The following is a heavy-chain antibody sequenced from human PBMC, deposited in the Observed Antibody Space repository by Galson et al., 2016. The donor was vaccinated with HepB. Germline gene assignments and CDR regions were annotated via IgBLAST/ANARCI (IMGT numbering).Heavy chain of an antibody. CDR2: VSYDGSNQ. J-gene: IGHJ4*02. CDR1: GFIFATHA. CDR3: ARERAALDY. D-gene: IGHD2-15*01. V-gene: IGHV3-30*04. Sequence: SLRLSCAASGFIFATHAMHWVRQAPGKGLEWVAIVSYDGSNQYYGDSVKGRFTISRDNSKDTLYLQMNSLRTDDTAVYFCARERAALDYWGRGTLVTVSS.